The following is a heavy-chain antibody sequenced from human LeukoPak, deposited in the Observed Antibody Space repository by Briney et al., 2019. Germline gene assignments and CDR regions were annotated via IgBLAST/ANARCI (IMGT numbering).Heavy chain of an antibody. V-gene: IGHV3-23*01. D-gene: IGHD3-22*01. CDR3: ATAAYDSGSYIVNHDY. CDR2: ISGSGGST. CDR1: GFTFSNYA. Sequence: GGSLRLSCAASGFTFSNYAMNWVRQAPGKGLEWVSAISGSGGSTYYADSVKGRFTISRDNSKNTLYLQMNSLRADDTAVYYCATAAYDSGSYIVNHDYWGQGTLVTVSS. J-gene: IGHJ4*02.